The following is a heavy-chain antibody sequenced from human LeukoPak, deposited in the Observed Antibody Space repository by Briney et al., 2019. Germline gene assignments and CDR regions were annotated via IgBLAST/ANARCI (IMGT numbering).Heavy chain of an antibody. Sequence: KSSETLSLTCTVSGGSISSSNWWGWVRQPPGKGLECIREIYHFGTTNYNPSLKSRVTISVDKSKNQFSLKLNSVTAADTAVYYCARAFLVGYSPEEYFFDYWGQGTLVTVSS. CDR3: ARAFLVGYSPEEYFFDY. CDR1: GGSISSSNW. V-gene: IGHV4-4*02. J-gene: IGHJ4*02. CDR2: IYHFGTT. D-gene: IGHD2-15*01.